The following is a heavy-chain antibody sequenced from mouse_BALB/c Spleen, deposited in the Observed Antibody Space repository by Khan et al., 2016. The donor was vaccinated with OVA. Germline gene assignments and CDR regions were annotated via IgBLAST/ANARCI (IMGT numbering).Heavy chain of an antibody. J-gene: IGHJ2*01. Sequence: EVKLLESGGGLVQPGGSLKLSCAASGFAFSRYWMSWVRQAPGKGLEWIGEINPDSSTINYTPSLKDKFISFRYNAKNTLYLQMRKVRYQDTALYYCARLYYYGYFDYWGQGTTLTVSS. CDR3: ARLYYYGYFDY. CDR1: GFAFSRYW. V-gene: IGHV4-1*02. CDR2: INPDSSTI. D-gene: IGHD1-1*01.